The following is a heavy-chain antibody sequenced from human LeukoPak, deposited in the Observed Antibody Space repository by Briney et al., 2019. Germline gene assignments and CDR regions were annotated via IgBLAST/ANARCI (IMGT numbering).Heavy chain of an antibody. CDR1: GYTFTGYY. J-gene: IGHJ4*02. D-gene: IGHD6-13*01. V-gene: IGHV1-2*02. CDR3: ARAPSSSWYLIDY. CDR2: INSNSGGT. Sequence: ASVKVSCKASGYTFTGYYMHWVRQAPGQGLEWMGWINSNSGGTNYAQKFQGRVTMTRDTSISTAYMELSRLRSDDTAVYYCARAPSSSWYLIDYWGQGTLVTVSS.